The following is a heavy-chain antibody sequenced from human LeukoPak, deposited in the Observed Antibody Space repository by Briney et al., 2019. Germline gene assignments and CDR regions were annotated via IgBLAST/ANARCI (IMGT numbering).Heavy chain of an antibody. CDR3: ASSHPYYFDAFDI. J-gene: IGHJ3*02. D-gene: IGHD3-10*01. CDR2: IYYSGST. V-gene: IGHV4-59*01. CDR1: GGSISSYY. Sequence: PSETLSLTCTVSGGSISSYYWSWIRQPPGKGLEWIGYIYYSGSTNYNPSLKSRVTISVDTSKNQFSLKLSSETAADTAVYYCASSHPYYFDAFDIWGQGTMVTVSS.